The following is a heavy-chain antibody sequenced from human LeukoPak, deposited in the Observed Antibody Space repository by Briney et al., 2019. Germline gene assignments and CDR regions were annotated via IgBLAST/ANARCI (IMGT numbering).Heavy chain of an antibody. Sequence: QPGGSLRLSCAASGFTFNSYAMSWVRQAPGKGLEWVSATSGSGGSTYYADSVKGRFTISRGNSKNTLYLQMNSLRAEDTAVYYCAKCYYDSSGYYFGAFDIWGQGTMVTVSS. D-gene: IGHD3-22*01. J-gene: IGHJ3*02. V-gene: IGHV3-23*01. CDR2: TSGSGGST. CDR1: GFTFNSYA. CDR3: AKCYYDSSGYYFGAFDI.